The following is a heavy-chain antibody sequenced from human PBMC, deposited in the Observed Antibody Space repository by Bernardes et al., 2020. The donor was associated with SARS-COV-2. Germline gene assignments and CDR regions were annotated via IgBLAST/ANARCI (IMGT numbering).Heavy chain of an antibody. CDR3: ATGTTVTTSSWFDP. J-gene: IGHJ5*02. Sequence: CKVFGNTLSELSMGWVRQAPGKGLEWMGGFDPEDGETIYAQKFQGRVTMTEDTSTDTAYMELSSLRSEDTAVYYCATGTTVTTSSWFDPWGQGTLVTVSS. CDR2: FDPEDGET. CDR1: GNTLSELS. V-gene: IGHV1-24*01. D-gene: IGHD4-17*01.